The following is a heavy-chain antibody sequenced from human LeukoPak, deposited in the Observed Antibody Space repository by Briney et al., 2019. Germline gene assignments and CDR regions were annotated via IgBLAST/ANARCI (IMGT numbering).Heavy chain of an antibody. CDR3: ARDISYDYGDYARIGPFDH. CDR2: INWNGGST. D-gene: IGHD4-17*01. Sequence: PGGSLRLSCAASGFTFDDYGMSWVRQAPGKGLEWVSDINWNGGSTGYADSVKGRFTISRDNAKNSLYLQMNSLRAEDTALYYCARDISYDYGDYARIGPFDHWGQGTLVTVSS. CDR1: GFTFDDYG. V-gene: IGHV3-20*04. J-gene: IGHJ4*02.